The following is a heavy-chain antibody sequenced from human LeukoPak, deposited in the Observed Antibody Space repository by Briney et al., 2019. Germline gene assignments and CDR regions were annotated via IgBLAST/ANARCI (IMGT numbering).Heavy chain of an antibody. V-gene: IGHV1-46*01. J-gene: IGHJ4*02. CDR1: GYAFTSYY. CDR3: ARRVGPYYFDY. CDR2: INPSGGST. D-gene: IGHD1-26*01. Sequence: ASVKVSCKASGYAFTSYYMHWVRQAPGQGLGWMGIINPSGGSTSYAQKFQGRVTMTRDTSTSTVYMELSSLRSEDTAVYYCARRVGPYYFDYWGQGTLVAVSS.